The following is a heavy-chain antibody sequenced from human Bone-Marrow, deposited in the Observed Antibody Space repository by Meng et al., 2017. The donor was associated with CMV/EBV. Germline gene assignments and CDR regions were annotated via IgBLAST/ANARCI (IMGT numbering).Heavy chain of an antibody. CDR1: GGSFSGYY. Sequence: SETLSLTCAVYGGSFSGYYWNWIRQPPGKGLEWIGEINHSGSTNYNPSLKSRVIISVDTSKNQFSLKLSYVTVADTAVYYCARGRSQFAYWRQKRRVTCSSGQH. J-gene: IGHJ1*01. D-gene: IGHD2-15*01. CDR2: INHSGST. CDR3: ARGRSQFAYWRQKRRVTCSSGQH. V-gene: IGHV4-34*01.